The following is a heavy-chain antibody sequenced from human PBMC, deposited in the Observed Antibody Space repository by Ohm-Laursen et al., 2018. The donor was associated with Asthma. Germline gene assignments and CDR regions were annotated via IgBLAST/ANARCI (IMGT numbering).Heavy chain of an antibody. CDR1: GFTFSLYA. Sequence: SLRLSCAASGFTFSLYAINWVRQAPGKGLEWVSYISGSSSYTNYADSVKGRFTISRDNAKNSLYLQMNSLRAENTAVYYCARDISDYYYYGMDVWGQGTTVTVSS. CDR3: ARDISDYYYYGMDV. D-gene: IGHD1-14*01. CDR2: ISGSSSYT. J-gene: IGHJ6*02. V-gene: IGHV3-11*06.